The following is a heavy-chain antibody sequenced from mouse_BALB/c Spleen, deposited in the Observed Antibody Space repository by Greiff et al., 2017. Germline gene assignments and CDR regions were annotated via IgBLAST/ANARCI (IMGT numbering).Heavy chain of an antibody. D-gene: IGHD1-1*01. CDR3: ARTDYYGSSHAIAMDY. CDR1: GYTFTSYW. J-gene: IGHJ4*01. V-gene: IGHV1-7*01. Sequence: VQLQQSGAELAKPGASVKMSCKASGYTFTSYWMHWVKQRPGQGLEWIGYINPSTGYTEYNQKFKDKATLTADKSSSTAYMQLSSLTSEDSAVYYCARTDYYGSSHAIAMDYWGQGTSVTVSS. CDR2: INPSTGYT.